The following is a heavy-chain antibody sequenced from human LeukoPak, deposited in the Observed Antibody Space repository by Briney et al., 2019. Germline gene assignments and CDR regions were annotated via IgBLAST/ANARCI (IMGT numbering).Heavy chain of an antibody. CDR2: IVYTGNNK. J-gene: IGHJ6*03. CDR1: GFSFSNYG. V-gene: IGHV3-30*02. Sequence: PGGSLRLSCAASGFSFSNYGIHWVRQAPGKGLEWVAFIVYTGNNKYYADSVKGRFTISRDNAKNSLYLQMNSLRAEDTAVYYCANQITIFGVVKGYMDVWGKGTTVTVSS. D-gene: IGHD3-3*01. CDR3: ANQITIFGVVKGYMDV.